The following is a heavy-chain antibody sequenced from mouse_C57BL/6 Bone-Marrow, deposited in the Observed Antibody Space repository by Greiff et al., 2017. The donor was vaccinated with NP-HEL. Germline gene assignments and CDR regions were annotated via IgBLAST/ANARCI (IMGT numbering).Heavy chain of an antibody. Sequence: EVKVEESGGGLVKPGGSLKLSCAASGFTFSSYAMSWVRQTPEKRLEWVATISDGGSYTYYPDNVKGRFTISRDNAKNNLYLQMSHLKSEDTAMSYGYDEGYWGQGTTLTVSS. J-gene: IGHJ2*01. CDR1: GFTFSSYA. CDR3: YDEGY. V-gene: IGHV5-4*03. CDR2: ISDGGSYT. D-gene: IGHD2-2*01.